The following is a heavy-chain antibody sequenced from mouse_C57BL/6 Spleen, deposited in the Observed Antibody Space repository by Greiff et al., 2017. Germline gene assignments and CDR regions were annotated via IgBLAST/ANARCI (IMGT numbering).Heavy chain of an antibody. CDR3: ARGGTTVVESYYFDY. J-gene: IGHJ2*01. D-gene: IGHD1-1*01. CDR2: IYPGSGNT. Sequence: VQLQQSGAELVRPGASVKLSCKASGYTFTDYYINWVKQRPGQGLEWIARIYPGSGNTYYNEKFKGKATLTAEKSSSTAYMQLSSLTSEDSAVYFCARGGTTVVESYYFDYWGQGTTLTVSS. V-gene: IGHV1-76*01. CDR1: GYTFTDYY.